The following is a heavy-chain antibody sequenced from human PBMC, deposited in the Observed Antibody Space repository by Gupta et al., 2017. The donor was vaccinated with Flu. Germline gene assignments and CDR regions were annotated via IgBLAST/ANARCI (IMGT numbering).Heavy chain of an antibody. J-gene: IGHJ5*02. V-gene: IGHV4-39*01. CDR3: ARGILSVYTGP. D-gene: IGHD3-9*01. CDR1: GGSISSRSYY. Sequence: QLQLQESGLGRVKPSETLSLTCTVSGGSISSRSYYWGWIRQPPGKGLEWIGSIYYSGSTYYNPSRQSRVTISVDTSKNQFSLKLSSVTAADTAVYYCARGILSVYTGPWGQGTLVTVSS. CDR2: IYYSGST.